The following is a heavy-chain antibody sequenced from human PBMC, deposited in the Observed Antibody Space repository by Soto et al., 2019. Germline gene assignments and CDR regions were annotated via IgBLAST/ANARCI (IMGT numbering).Heavy chain of an antibody. CDR1: GFTFNNAW. CDR3: TTDLPRYSFDY. Sequence: PGGSLRLSCAASGFTFNNAWMNWVRQAPGKGLELVGRITSKSNGGGTTDFAAPVKGRFTISIDDSINTLYLQMNSLKTEDTAVYYCTTDLPRYSFDYWGQGTLVTVSS. V-gene: IGHV3-15*07. D-gene: IGHD3-16*02. CDR2: ITSKSNGGGTT. J-gene: IGHJ4*02.